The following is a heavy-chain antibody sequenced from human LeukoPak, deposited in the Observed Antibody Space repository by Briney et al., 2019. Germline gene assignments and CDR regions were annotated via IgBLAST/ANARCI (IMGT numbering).Heavy chain of an antibody. J-gene: IGHJ4*02. Sequence: PGGSLRLSCAASGFTFEDNGMSWVRQAPGKGLEWVSGLNWNGGSTGYADSVKGRFTISRDNAKNSPYLQMNSLRAEDTAVYYCARDRVARYQLLPFDYWGQGTLVTVSS. V-gene: IGHV3-20*04. CDR3: ARDRVARYQLLPFDY. CDR1: GFTFEDNG. CDR2: LNWNGGST. D-gene: IGHD2-2*01.